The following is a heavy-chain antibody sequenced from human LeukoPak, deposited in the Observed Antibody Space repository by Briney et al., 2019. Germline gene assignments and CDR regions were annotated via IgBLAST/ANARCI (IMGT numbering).Heavy chain of an antibody. V-gene: IGHV4-59*01. CDR2: IYYSGST. J-gene: IGHJ5*02. Sequence: SETLSLTCTVSGGSISSYYWSWIRQPPGKGLEWIGYIYYSGSTNYNPSLKGRVTISVDTSKNQFSLKLSSVTAADTAVYYCARDGWYNWFDPWGQGTLVTVSS. CDR1: GGSISSYY. CDR3: ARDGWYNWFDP. D-gene: IGHD2-15*01.